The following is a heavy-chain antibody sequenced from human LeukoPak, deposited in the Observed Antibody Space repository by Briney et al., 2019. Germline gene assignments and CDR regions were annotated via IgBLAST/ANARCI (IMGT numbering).Heavy chain of an antibody. J-gene: IGHJ4*02. Sequence: PSETLSLTCAVSGGSISSSSYYWGWIRQPPGKGLEWIGSIYYSGSAYYDPSLKSRVTISVDTSKNQFSLKLSSVTAADTAVYYCAREGLIAVAGTMAYYFDYWGQGSLVTVSS. CDR3: AREGLIAVAGTMAYYFDY. CDR1: GGSISSSSYY. V-gene: IGHV4-39*07. D-gene: IGHD6-19*01. CDR2: IYYSGSA.